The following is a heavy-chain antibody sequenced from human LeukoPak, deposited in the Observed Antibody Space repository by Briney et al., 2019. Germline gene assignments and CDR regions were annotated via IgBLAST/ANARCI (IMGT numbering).Heavy chain of an antibody. CDR3: ASASYGSGSYYRRGFEP. J-gene: IGHJ5*02. CDR1: GYSISSGYY. D-gene: IGHD3-10*01. CDR2: ISHSGST. V-gene: IGHV4-38-2*01. Sequence: SETLSLTCAVSGYSISSGYYWGWIRQRPGKGQEWIVSISHSGSTYYNPSLKSRVTISVDTSKNQFSLKLSSVTAADTAVYYCASASYGSGSYYRRGFEPWGQGTLVTVSS.